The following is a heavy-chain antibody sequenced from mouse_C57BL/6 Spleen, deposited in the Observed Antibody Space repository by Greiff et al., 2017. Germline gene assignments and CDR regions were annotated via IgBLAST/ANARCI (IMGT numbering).Heavy chain of an antibody. CDR1: GFTFSSYA. D-gene: IGHD1-1*01. CDR2: ISDGGSYT. CDR3: ARDSLYYYGSSPCAY. J-gene: IGHJ3*01. V-gene: IGHV5-4*01. Sequence: EVKLVESGGGLVKPGGSLKLSCAASGFTFSSYAMSWVRQTPEKRLEWVATISDGGSYTYYPDNVKGRFTISRDNAKNNMYLQMSHLKSEDTAMYYCARDSLYYYGSSPCAYWGQGTLVTVSA.